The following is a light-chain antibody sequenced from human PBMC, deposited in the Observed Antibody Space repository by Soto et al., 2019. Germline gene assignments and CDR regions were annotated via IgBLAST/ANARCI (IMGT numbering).Light chain of an antibody. Sequence: ESVLTQSPGTLSLSPGERATLSCGASHSVSSSYLAWYQQKPGQAPRLLIHGASSRATGVPDRFSGSGSGTDFTLTISRLEPEDFAVYYCQQYATSPFTFGPGTKVDIK. V-gene: IGKV3-20*01. CDR1: HSVSSSY. CDR3: QQYATSPFT. CDR2: GAS. J-gene: IGKJ3*01.